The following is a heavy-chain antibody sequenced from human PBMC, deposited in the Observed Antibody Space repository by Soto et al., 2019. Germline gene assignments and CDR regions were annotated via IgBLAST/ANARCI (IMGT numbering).Heavy chain of an antibody. V-gene: IGHV1-18*01. CDR1: GYTFTAYG. D-gene: IGHD3-22*01. J-gene: IGHJ4*02. Sequence: ASVKVSCKTSGYTFTAYGLAWLRQAPGQRPEWMGWVSTNNADTNYAQKFQGRVTMTTETSTRTTYMELRSLRSDDTAVHYCARELNTDPSAYYSFAYWGQGTLVTVSS. CDR3: ARELNTDPSAYYSFAY. CDR2: VSTNNADT.